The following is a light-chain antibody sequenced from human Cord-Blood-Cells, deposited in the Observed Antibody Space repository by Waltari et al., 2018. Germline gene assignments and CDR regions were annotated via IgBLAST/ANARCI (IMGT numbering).Light chain of an antibody. CDR3: QHYGSSPWT. CDR1: QSVSSCY. V-gene: IGKV3-20*01. Sequence: EIVLTQSPGTLSLSPGERATLSCRASQSVSSCYLAWYQQKPGQAPRLLSYGASSSATGIPDRFSGSGSGKDFTLTISRLEAEDFAVYYCQHYGSSPWTFGQGTKVEIK. CDR2: GAS. J-gene: IGKJ1*01.